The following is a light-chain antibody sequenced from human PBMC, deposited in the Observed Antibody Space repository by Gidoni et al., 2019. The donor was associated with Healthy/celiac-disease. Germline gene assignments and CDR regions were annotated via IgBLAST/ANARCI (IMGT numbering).Light chain of an antibody. J-gene: IGLJ2*01. CDR2: WGS. V-gene: IGLV2-23*01. CDR1: SSDVGSYHL. Sequence: QSALTQPASVSGSPGQSNTISCTGTSSDVGSYHLVSWYQQHPGKAPKLMIYWGSKRPSGVSNRFSGSKSGNTASLTISGLQAEDEADYYCCSYAGSSTYVVFGGGTKLTVL. CDR3: CSYAGSSTYVV.